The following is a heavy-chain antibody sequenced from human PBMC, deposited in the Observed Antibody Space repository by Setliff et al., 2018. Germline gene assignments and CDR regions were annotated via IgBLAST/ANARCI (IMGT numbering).Heavy chain of an antibody. Sequence: SETLSLTCAVSGYSISSGNYWGWIRQPPGKGLEWIGSIYFSGTTYYNPSLKSRVTMSINTSKNHFSLNLSSVTAADTAVYFCAKTELGLTGTKNWFDPWGQGTLVTVSS. D-gene: IGHD1-7*01. CDR3: AKTELGLTGTKNWFDP. CDR1: GYSISSGNY. CDR2: IYFSGTT. V-gene: IGHV4-38-2*01. J-gene: IGHJ5*02.